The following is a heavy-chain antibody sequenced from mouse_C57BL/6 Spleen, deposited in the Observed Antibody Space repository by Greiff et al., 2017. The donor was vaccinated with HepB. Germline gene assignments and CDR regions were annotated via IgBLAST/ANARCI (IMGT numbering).Heavy chain of an antibody. CDR3: ARCAYSNYEDAWFAY. J-gene: IGHJ3*01. CDR2: IYPRSGNT. D-gene: IGHD2-5*01. V-gene: IGHV1-81*01. Sequence: VQLQQSGAELARPGASVKLSCKASGYTFTSYGISWVKQRTGQGLEWIGEIYPRSGNTYYNEKFKGKATLTADKSSSTAYMELRSLTSEDSAVYFCARCAYSNYEDAWFAYWGQGTLVTVSA. CDR1: GYTFTSYG.